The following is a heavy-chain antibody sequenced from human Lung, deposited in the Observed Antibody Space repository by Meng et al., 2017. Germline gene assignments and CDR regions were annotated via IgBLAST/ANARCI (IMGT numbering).Heavy chain of an antibody. J-gene: IGHJ4*02. CDR2: IIDSGST. Sequence: QVQLQQWGAGLLNPSETLSLTCAVYGGSFIGYYWSWIRQPPGKGLEWIGEIIDSGSTNYNPSLKSRVTISVDTSKNQFSLRVTSVTAADRAVYYCVRRTYSSGWYFDYWGQGTLVTVSS. CDR3: VRRTYSSGWYFDY. D-gene: IGHD6-19*01. V-gene: IGHV4-34*02. CDR1: GGSFIGYY.